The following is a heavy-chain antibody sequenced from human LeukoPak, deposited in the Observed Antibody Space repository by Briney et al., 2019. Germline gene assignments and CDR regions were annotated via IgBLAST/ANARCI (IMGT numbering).Heavy chain of an antibody. CDR3: ARLQWLQTGRDFFDY. J-gene: IGHJ4*02. V-gene: IGHV3-21*01. D-gene: IGHD6-19*01. CDR2: ISGSSSYM. Sequence: PEGSLRLSCAASGFNFNTYSMNWVRQAPGKGLEWVSSISGSSSYMYYADSVKGRFTISRDNAKNSVYLQMSSLRAEDTAVYYCARLQWLQTGRDFFDYWGQGTLVTVSS. CDR1: GFNFNTYS.